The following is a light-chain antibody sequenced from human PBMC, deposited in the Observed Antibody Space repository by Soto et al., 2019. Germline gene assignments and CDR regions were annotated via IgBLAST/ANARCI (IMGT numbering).Light chain of an antibody. Sequence: QSALTQPASVSGSPGQSITISCTGTSSDVGGYNYVSWYQQHPGNAPKLMIYDVSNRPSGVSDRFSGSKSGNTASLTISGLQAEDEADYYCGSYTGSRSDVVFGGGTKLTVL. CDR1: SSDVGGYNY. V-gene: IGLV2-14*01. CDR2: DVS. CDR3: GSYTGSRSDVV. J-gene: IGLJ2*01.